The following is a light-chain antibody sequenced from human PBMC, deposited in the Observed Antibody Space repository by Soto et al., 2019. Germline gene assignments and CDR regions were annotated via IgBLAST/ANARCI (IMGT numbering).Light chain of an antibody. CDR2: GAS. CDR3: QQYGSSSPIT. Sequence: EIVLTQSPGTLSLSPGERATLSCRASQSVSSSYLAWYQQKPGQAPRLLIYGASSRATGIPDSFSGSGSGTALTPTISRLVPEDFVVFYCQQYGSSSPITFGPGTKVDIK. J-gene: IGKJ3*01. CDR1: QSVSSSY. V-gene: IGKV3-20*01.